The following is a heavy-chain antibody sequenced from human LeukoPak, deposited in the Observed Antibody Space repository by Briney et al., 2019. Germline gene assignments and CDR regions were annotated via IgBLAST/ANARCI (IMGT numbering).Heavy chain of an antibody. CDR3: ARVGRRGAFDI. D-gene: IGHD1-1*01. V-gene: IGHV1-18*01. CDR2: ISAYNGHT. Sequence: ASVKVSCKASGYIFTSYGISWVRQAPGQGLEWMGWISAYNGHTNSAQKFQGRVTMTTDTSTSTVYMELSSLRSEDTAVYYCARVGRRGAFDIWGQGTMVTVSS. CDR1: GYIFTSYG. J-gene: IGHJ3*02.